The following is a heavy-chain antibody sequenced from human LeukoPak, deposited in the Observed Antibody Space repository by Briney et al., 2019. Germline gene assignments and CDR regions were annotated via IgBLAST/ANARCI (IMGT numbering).Heavy chain of an antibody. J-gene: IGHJ4*02. CDR1: GFTFSSYH. D-gene: IGHD3-9*01. Sequence: GGSLRLSCAASGFTFSSYHMNWVRQAPGKGLEWVSFIDTSSSYIYYGDSVKGRFTISRDNAKNSLYLQMNSLRAGDTAVYYCARVDHFDYWGQGTLVTVSS. V-gene: IGHV3-21*01. CDR3: ARVDHFDY. CDR2: IDTSSSYI.